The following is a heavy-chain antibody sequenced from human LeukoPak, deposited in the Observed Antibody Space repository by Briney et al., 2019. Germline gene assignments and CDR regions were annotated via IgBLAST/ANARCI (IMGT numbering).Heavy chain of an antibody. J-gene: IGHJ4*02. CDR3: ARQRGSDCLDY. D-gene: IGHD2-21*02. Sequence: GGSLRLSCAASRFTLSNYWMSRVREAPGEGLEWVANIKQDGSETYYVDSVKGRFTISRDNANNSLSLQMNSLRAEDTAVYYCARQRGSDCLDYWGQGTLVTVSS. V-gene: IGHV3-7*01. CDR1: RFTLSNYW. CDR2: IKQDGSET.